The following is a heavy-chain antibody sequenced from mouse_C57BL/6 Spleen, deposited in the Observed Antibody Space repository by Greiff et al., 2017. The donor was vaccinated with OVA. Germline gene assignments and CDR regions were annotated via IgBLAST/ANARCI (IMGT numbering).Heavy chain of an antibody. J-gene: IGHJ2*01. CDR3: TREQSYYYGSSLYYFDY. V-gene: IGHV1-5*01. D-gene: IGHD1-1*01. CDR1: GYTFTSYW. CDR2: IYPGNSDT. Sequence: VQLQQSGTVLARPGASVKMSCKTSGYTFTSYWMHWVKQRPGQGLEWIGAIYPGNSDTSYNQKFKGKAKLTAVTSASTAYMELSSLTNEDSAVYYCTREQSYYYGSSLYYFDYWGQGTTLTVSS.